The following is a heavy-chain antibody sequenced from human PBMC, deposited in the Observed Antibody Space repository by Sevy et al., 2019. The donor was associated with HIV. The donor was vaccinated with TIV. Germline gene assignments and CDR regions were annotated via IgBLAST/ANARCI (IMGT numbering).Heavy chain of an antibody. CDR1: GFTVSRNY. J-gene: IGHJ4*02. CDR3: AGWSSAWTLFDY. Sequence: GGSLRPSCAASGFTVSRNYMSWVRQAPGKGLEWVSVIYSDGKTFYADSVQDRFTISRDNSKNTLYLQMNSLRAEDTAVYYCAGWSSAWTLFDYWGQGTLVTVSS. D-gene: IGHD6-19*01. V-gene: IGHV3-66*01. CDR2: IYSDGKT.